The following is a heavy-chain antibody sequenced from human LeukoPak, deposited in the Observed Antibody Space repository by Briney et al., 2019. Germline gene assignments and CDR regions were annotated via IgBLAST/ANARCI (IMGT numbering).Heavy chain of an antibody. V-gene: IGHV4-39*07. CDR1: GGSISSSSYY. CDR3: ARDSSSSRAYYYYYMDV. J-gene: IGHJ6*03. D-gene: IGHD6-6*01. CDR2: IYYSGST. Sequence: SETLSLTCTVSGGSISSSSYYWGWIRQPPGKGLEWIGSIYYSGSTYYNPSLKSRVTISVDTSKNQFSLKLSSVTAADTAVYYCARDSSSSRAYYYYYMDVWGKGTTVTVSS.